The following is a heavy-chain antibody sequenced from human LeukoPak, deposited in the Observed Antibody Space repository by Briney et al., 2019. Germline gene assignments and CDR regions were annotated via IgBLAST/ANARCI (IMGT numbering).Heavy chain of an antibody. V-gene: IGHV4-34*01. CDR2: INHSGST. J-gene: IGHJ3*02. CDR1: GGSFSGYY. Sequence: SETLSLTCAVYGGSFSGYYWSWIRQPPGKGLEWIGEINHSGSTNYNPSLKSRVTISVDKSKNQFSLKMSSLHAADTAVYYCARGPLCSGGSCYPDAFDIWGQGTMVTVSS. D-gene: IGHD2-15*01. CDR3: ARGPLCSGGSCYPDAFDI.